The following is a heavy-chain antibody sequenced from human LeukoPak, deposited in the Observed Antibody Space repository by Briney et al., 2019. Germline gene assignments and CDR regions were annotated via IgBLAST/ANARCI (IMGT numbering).Heavy chain of an antibody. V-gene: IGHV1-2*02. CDR2: INPNSGGT. CDR1: GYTFTGYY. J-gene: IGHJ3*02. CDR3: ARDLASGRPIDAFDI. Sequence: ASVKVSCKASGYTFTGYYMHWVRQAPGQGLEWMGWINPNSGGTNYAQKFQGRVTMTRDTSISTAYMELSRLRSDDTAVYYCARDLASGRPIDAFDIWGQGTMVTVSS. D-gene: IGHD5-12*01.